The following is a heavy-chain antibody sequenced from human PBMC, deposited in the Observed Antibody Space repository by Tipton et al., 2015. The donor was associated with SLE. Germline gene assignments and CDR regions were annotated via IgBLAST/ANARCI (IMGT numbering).Heavy chain of an antibody. Sequence: TLSLTCAVYGGSFSGYYWSWIRQPPGKGLEWIGEINHSGSTNYNPSLKSRVTISVDTSKTQFSLKLSSVTAADTAVYCCARAPRLGAFDIWGQGTMVTVSS. J-gene: IGHJ3*02. CDR2: INHSGST. D-gene: IGHD6-19*01. CDR1: GGSFSGYY. V-gene: IGHV4-34*01. CDR3: ARAPRLGAFDI.